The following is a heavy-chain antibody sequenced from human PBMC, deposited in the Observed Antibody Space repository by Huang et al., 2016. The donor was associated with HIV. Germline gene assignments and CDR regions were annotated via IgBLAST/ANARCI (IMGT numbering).Heavy chain of an antibody. Sequence: SGGSINSYYWSWIRQPAGKGLEWIGRIYTSGSTNYNPSLKSRITMSVDTSKNQFSRKLSSVTAADTAVYYWARGGELLWFGEPGGWFDPWGQGTLVTVSS. V-gene: IGHV4-4*07. CDR2: IYTSGST. CDR1: GGSINSYY. D-gene: IGHD3-10*01. J-gene: IGHJ5*02. CDR3: ARGGELLWFGEPGGWFDP.